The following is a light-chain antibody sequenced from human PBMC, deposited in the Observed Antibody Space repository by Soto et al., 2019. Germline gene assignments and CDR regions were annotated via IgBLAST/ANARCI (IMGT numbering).Light chain of an antibody. Sequence: AIQMTQSPSSLSASVGDRVTITCRASQDIRKDLAWYQQKPGKAPQILVYGASTLQTGVASRFSGSGSVTDFTLTISSLQPEDSAAYYCLQDYNYPFTFGQATKVDIK. V-gene: IGKV1-6*01. J-gene: IGKJ2*01. CDR3: LQDYNYPFT. CDR1: QDIRKD. CDR2: GAS.